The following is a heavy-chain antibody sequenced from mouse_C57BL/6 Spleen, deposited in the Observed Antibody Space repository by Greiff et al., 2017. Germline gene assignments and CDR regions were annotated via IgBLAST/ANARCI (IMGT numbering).Heavy chain of an antibody. CDR1: GYTFTDYE. D-gene: IGHD2-5*01. V-gene: IGHV1-15*01. CDR3: TREGSYSNYGV. J-gene: IGHJ3*01. CDR2: IDPETGGT. Sequence: QVQLKESGAELVRPGASVTLSCKASGYTFTDYEMRWVKQTPVHGLEWIGAIDPETGGTAYNQKFKGKAILTADKSSSTAYMELRSLTSEDSAVYYCTREGSYSNYGVWGQGTLVTVSA.